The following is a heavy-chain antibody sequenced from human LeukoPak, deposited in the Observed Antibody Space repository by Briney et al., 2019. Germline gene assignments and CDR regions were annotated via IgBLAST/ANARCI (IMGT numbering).Heavy chain of an antibody. D-gene: IGHD3-3*01. V-gene: IGHV1-69*05. CDR2: IIPIFGTA. J-gene: IGHJ5*02. Sequence: SVKVSCKASGGTFSSYAISWVRQAPGQGLEWMGGIIPIFGTANYAQKFQGRVTITTDESTNTAYMELSSLRSEDTAVYYCARDNRDRITIFGVVPNWFDPWGQGTLVTVSS. CDR1: GGTFSSYA. CDR3: ARDNRDRITIFGVVPNWFDP.